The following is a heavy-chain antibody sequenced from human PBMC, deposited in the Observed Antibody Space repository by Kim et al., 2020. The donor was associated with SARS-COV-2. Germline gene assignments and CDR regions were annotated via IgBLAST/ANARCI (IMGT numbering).Heavy chain of an antibody. D-gene: IGHD5-12*01. Sequence: DSVKGRFTISRDNSKNTLYLQMNSLRAEDTAVYYCARDQKWLRLRGYFDYWGQGTLVTVSS. CDR3: ARDQKWLRLRGYFDY. J-gene: IGHJ4*02. V-gene: IGHV3-30*07.